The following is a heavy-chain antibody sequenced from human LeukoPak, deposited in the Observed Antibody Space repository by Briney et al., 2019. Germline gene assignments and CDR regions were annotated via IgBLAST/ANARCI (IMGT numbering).Heavy chain of an antibody. V-gene: IGHV1-18*01. D-gene: IGHD2-15*01. CDR3: ARVVVVAATTYYYYYYMDV. J-gene: IGHJ6*03. Sequence: ASVKVSCKASGYTFTSYGISWVRQAPGQGLEWMGWISAYNGNTNYAQKLQGRVTMTTDTSTSTAYMELRSLRSDDTAVYYCARVVVVAATTYYYYYYMDVWGKGTTVTVSS. CDR2: ISAYNGNT. CDR1: GYTFTSYG.